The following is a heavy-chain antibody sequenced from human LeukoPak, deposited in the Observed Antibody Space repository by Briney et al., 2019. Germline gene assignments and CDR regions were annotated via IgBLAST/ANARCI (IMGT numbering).Heavy chain of an antibody. J-gene: IGHJ3*01. V-gene: IGHV3-7*01. CDR2: IDKDGSEK. CDR3: ARDPGSSSGRGAFDV. Sequence: PGGALRLSCAASGFSFSTYWMTWVRQTPGRRLEWVANIDKDGSEKVYVDSVKGRFTISRDNAKNSLYLQMTSLRAEDTAVYYCARDPGSSSGRGAFDVWGQGTVVTVSS. D-gene: IGHD6-25*01. CDR1: GFSFSTYW.